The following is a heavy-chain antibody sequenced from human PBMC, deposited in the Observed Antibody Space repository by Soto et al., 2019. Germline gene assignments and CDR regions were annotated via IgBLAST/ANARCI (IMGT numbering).Heavy chain of an antibody. CDR1: GGTFSSYA. CDR3: ARGAHLHSYGSLRGSRGAFDI. CDR2: IIPIFGTA. J-gene: IGHJ3*02. V-gene: IGHV1-69*06. Sequence: GXSVEVSCKASGGTFSSYAISWGRQAPVQGLEWMGGIIPIFGTANYAQKFQGRVTITADKSTSTAYMELSSLRSEDTAVYYCARGAHLHSYGSLRGSRGAFDIWGQGTMVTV. D-gene: IGHD3-10*01.